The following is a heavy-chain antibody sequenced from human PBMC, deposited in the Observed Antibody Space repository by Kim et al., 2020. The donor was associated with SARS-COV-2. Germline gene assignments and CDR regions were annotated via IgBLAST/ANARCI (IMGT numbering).Heavy chain of an antibody. D-gene: IGHD5-12*01. CDR2: RT. CDR3: VAMATISSDY. J-gene: IGHJ4*02. V-gene: IGHV1-46*01. Sequence: RTSYAQKFQARVTMTRDTSTSTVYMELSSLRSEDTAVYYCVAMATISSDYWGQGTLVTVSS.